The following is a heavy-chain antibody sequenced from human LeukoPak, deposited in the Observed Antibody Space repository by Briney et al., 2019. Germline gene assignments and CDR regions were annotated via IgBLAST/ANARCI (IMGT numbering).Heavy chain of an antibody. CDR1: GGTFSSYA. Sequence: GASVKVSCKASGGTFSSYAISWVRQAPGQGLEWMGGIIPIFGTANYAQKFQGRVTITADESTSTAYMGLSSLRSEDTAVYYCARDGSPEYCSSTSCYHFGMDVWGQGTTVTVSS. V-gene: IGHV1-69*13. CDR2: IIPIFGTA. CDR3: ARDGSPEYCSSTSCYHFGMDV. J-gene: IGHJ6*02. D-gene: IGHD2-2*01.